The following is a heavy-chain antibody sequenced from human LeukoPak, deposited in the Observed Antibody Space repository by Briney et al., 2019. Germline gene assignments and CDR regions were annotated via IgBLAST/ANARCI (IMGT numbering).Heavy chain of an antibody. V-gene: IGHV1-18*01. D-gene: IGHD3-9*01. CDR3: ARVGLYYDILTGYSVFDP. J-gene: IGHJ5*02. CDR1: GYTFTSYG. CDR2: ISAYNGNT. Sequence: ASVKVSCKASGYTFTSYGISWVRQAPGHGLEWMGWISAYNGNTNYAQKLQGRVTMTTDTSTSTAYMELRSLRSDDTAVYYCARVGLYYDILTGYSVFDPWGQGTLVTVSS.